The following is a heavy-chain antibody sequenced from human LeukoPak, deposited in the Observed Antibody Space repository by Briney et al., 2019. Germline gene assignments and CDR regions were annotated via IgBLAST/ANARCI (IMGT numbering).Heavy chain of an antibody. D-gene: IGHD3-22*01. J-gene: IGHJ5*02. CDR3: ARSPYYYDSSKWFDP. CDR1: GGSFSGYY. CDR2: INHSGST. Sequence: SETLSLTCAVYGGSFSGYYWSWIRQPPGKGLEWIGEINHSGSTNYNPSLKSRVTISVDTSKNQFSLKLSSVTAADTAVYYCARSPYYYDSSKWFDPWGQGTLVTVSS. V-gene: IGHV4-34*01.